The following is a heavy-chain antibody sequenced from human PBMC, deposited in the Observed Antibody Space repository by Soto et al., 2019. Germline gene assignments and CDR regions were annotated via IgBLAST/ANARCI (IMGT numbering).Heavy chain of an antibody. Sequence: PGGSLRLSCAASGFTFSSYAMSWVRQAPGKGLEWVSAISGSGGSTYYADSVKGRFTISRDNSKNTLYLQMNSLRAEDTAVYYCAKSVFVYDFWSGYSTFDYWGQGTLVTVSS. CDR1: GFTFSSYA. CDR2: ISGSGGST. D-gene: IGHD3-3*01. V-gene: IGHV3-23*01. J-gene: IGHJ4*02. CDR3: AKSVFVYDFWSGYSTFDY.